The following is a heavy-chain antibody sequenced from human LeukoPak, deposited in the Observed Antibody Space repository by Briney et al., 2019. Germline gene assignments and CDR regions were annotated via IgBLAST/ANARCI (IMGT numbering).Heavy chain of an antibody. V-gene: IGHV3-23*01. J-gene: IGHJ3*02. CDR2: ISGSGGST. CDR1: GFTFSSYW. D-gene: IGHD1-26*01. CDR3: AKDLISGDNAFDI. Sequence: GGSLRLSCAASGFTFSSYWMHWVRQAPGKGLEWVSAISGSGGSTYYADSVKGRFTISRDNSKNTLYLQMNSLRAEDTAVYYCAKDLISGDNAFDIWGQGTMVTVSS.